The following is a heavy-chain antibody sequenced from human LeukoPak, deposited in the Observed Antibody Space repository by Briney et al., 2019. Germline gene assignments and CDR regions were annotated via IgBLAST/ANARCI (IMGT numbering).Heavy chain of an antibody. D-gene: IGHD4-17*01. V-gene: IGHV1-18*01. Sequence: ASVKVSCKASVYTFTSYGISWVREAPGQGLEWMGWVIAYNGNTNYAQKLQGRVTMTTDKSTSTAYLELSSLRSDDTAVYYCARAHTVTTSFRSHNWFDPWGQGTLVTVSS. CDR1: VYTFTSYG. CDR2: VIAYNGNT. J-gene: IGHJ5*02. CDR3: ARAHTVTTSFRSHNWFDP.